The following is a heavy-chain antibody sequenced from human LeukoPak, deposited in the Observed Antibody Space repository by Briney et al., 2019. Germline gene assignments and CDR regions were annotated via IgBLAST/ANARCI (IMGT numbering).Heavy chain of an antibody. J-gene: IGHJ6*03. D-gene: IGHD6-19*01. CDR2: IYPGDSDT. CDR3: ARLGRQWASYYYYYMDV. CDR1: GYSFTSYW. V-gene: IGHV5-51*01. Sequence: GESLKISCKGSGYSFTSYWIGWVRQMPGKGLEWMGIIYPGDSDTRYSPSFQGQVTISADKSISTAYLQWSSLKASDTAMHYCARLGRQWASYYYYYMDVWGKGTTVTVSS.